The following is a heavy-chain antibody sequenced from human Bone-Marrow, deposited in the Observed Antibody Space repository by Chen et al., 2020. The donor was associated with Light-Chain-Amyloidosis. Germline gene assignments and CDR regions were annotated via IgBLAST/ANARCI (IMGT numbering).Heavy chain of an antibody. J-gene: IGHJ3*01. CDR1: GVSTINSREFY. CDR3: ARGPSEVNWGVVQSASVFNF. D-gene: IGHD7-27*01. Sequence: QLQESGPGLVQPSKTLALTCTVSGVSTINSREFYWGWMRQSPGKGLEWIGSIFYDDITYYNPSLQSRVTLSKAPSNNRISLRLRSVTAGDTAMYYCARGPSEVNWGVVQSASVFNFWGQGTMLTVS. V-gene: IGHV4-39*07. CDR2: IFYDDIT.